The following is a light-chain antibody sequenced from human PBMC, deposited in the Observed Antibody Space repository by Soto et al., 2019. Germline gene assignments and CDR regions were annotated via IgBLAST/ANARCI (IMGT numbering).Light chain of an antibody. Sequence: SYELTQPPSVSVAPGQTATITCGGNSIGTKSVHWYQQKPGQAPVLVVYDDTDRPSGISARFSGSNSGNTATLTINWVEAGDEADYHCQVWDSTSDHYGFGGGTKLTVL. CDR2: DDT. CDR1: SIGTKS. CDR3: QVWDSTSDHYG. J-gene: IGLJ2*01. V-gene: IGLV3-21*02.